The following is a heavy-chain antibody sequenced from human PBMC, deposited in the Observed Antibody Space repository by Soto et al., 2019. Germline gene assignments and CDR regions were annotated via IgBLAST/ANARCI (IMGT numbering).Heavy chain of an antibody. J-gene: IGHJ3*01. Sequence: QVHLVESGGGVVQPGRSLRLSCEGSGFSFSNYGIHWVRQAPGXGXXWXXVISHDGNSHHLADSVRGRFTISRDNSKNTVFLHMTSLRREDSAVYHCVKAQERSAQYFAVVITAFDFWGQGTMVTVSS. CDR2: ISHDGNSH. V-gene: IGHV3-30*18. CDR1: GFSFSNYG. CDR3: VKAQERSAQYFAVVITAFDF. D-gene: IGHD3-22*01.